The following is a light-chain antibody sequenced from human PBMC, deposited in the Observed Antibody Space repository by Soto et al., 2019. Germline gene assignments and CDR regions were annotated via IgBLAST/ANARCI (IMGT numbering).Light chain of an antibody. J-gene: IGLJ1*01. Sequence: QSVLAQHASVSGSPGQSITISCTGTSSDVAGYNYVSWYQQQPGKAPKLMIYEVSNRPSGVSNRFSGSKSGNTASLTISGLQAEDEADYYCSSYTSSSTLYVFGAGTKVTVL. CDR1: SSDVAGYNY. V-gene: IGLV2-14*01. CDR3: SSYTSSSTLYV. CDR2: EVS.